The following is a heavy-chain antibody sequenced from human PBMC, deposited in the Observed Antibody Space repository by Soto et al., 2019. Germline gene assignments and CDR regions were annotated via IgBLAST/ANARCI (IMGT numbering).Heavy chain of an antibody. CDR3: AKSTTEKQQPPTSFDY. CDR2: ISGSDGST. Sequence: EVQLLESGGGLVQPGGSLRLSCAASGFTFSSYAMRWVRQAPGKGLEWVSAISGSDGSTYYADSVKGRFTISRDNSKNTLYLQMNSLRAEDTAVYYCAKSTTEKQQPPTSFDYWGQGTLVTVSS. V-gene: IGHV3-23*01. J-gene: IGHJ4*02. D-gene: IGHD6-13*01. CDR1: GFTFSSYA.